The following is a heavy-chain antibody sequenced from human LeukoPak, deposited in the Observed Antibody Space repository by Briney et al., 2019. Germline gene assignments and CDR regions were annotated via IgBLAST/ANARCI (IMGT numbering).Heavy chain of an antibody. V-gene: IGHV4-30-2*01. J-gene: IGHJ4*02. CDR2: IYHSGST. D-gene: IGHD4-23*01. CDR3: VRDRGDYSGDPGYFEY. CDR1: GGSISSGGYS. Sequence: SETLSLTCAVSGGSISSGGYSWSWIRQPPGKGLEWIGYIYHSGSTYYNPSLKSRLTISGDTSKNQFSLKLTSLTAADTALYYCVRDRGDYSGDPGYFEYWGQGILVTVSS.